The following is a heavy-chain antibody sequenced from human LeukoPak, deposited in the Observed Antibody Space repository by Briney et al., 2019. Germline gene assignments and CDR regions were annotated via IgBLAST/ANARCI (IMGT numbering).Heavy chain of an antibody. CDR3: ARLGIDVAAAGTTTTDY. Sequence: ASVKVSCKASGYTFTSYAMNRVRQAPGQGLEWMGWINPNSGGTNYAQKFQGRVTMTRDTSISTAYMELSRLRSDDTAVYYCARLGIDVAAAGTTTTDYWGQGTLVTVSS. CDR1: GYTFTSYA. D-gene: IGHD6-13*01. J-gene: IGHJ4*02. V-gene: IGHV1-2*02. CDR2: INPNSGGT.